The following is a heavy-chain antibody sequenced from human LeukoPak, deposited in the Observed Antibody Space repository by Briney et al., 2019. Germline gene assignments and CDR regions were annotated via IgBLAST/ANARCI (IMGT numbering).Heavy chain of an antibody. CDR1: GYSFTGYG. CDR3: ARGGFDYYGSGRAFDF. Sequence: ASVKVSCKASGYSFTGYGINWVRQAPGQGLEWMGWINNDNGITNYAQQFQGRVTMDTETYTSTAYMELRSLRSDDTAVYYCARGGFDYYGSGRAFDFWGQGTLVTVSS. J-gene: IGHJ4*02. D-gene: IGHD3-10*01. V-gene: IGHV1-18*01. CDR2: INNDNGIT.